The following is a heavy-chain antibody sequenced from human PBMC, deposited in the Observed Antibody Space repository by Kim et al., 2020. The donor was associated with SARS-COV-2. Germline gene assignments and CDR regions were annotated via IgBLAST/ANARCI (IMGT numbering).Heavy chain of an antibody. CDR1: GFTFSSYS. D-gene: IGHD2-15*01. V-gene: IGHV3-48*02. CDR2: ISSSSSTI. Sequence: GGSLRLSCAASGFTFSSYSMNWVRQAPGKGLEWVSYISSSSSTIYYADSVKGRFTISRDNAKNSLYLQMNSLRDEDTAVYYCARGGMANYCSGGSCYSDTYYGMDVWGQGTTVTVSS. J-gene: IGHJ6*02. CDR3: ARGGMANYCSGGSCYSDTYYGMDV.